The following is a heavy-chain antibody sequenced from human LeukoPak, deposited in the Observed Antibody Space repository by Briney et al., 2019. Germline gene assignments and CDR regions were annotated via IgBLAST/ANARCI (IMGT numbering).Heavy chain of an antibody. CDR3: ARGYYSLRYFDY. CDR1: GFTFSSYS. D-gene: IGHD3-22*01. Sequence: SGGSLRLSCAASGFTFSSYSMNWVRQAPGKGLEWLSYISSSNHAIYYADSVKGRFTISRDNAKNSLFLQMNSLRDEDTAVYYCARGYYSLRYFDYWGQGALVTVSS. J-gene: IGHJ4*02. CDR2: ISSSNHAI. V-gene: IGHV3-48*02.